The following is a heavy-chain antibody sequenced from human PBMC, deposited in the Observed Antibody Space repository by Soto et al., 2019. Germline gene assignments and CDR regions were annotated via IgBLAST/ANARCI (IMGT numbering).Heavy chain of an antibody. CDR2: VKSKTAGGTT. V-gene: IGHV3-15*01. CDR1: GFTFSNIW. J-gene: IGHJ4*02. Sequence: ESGGGLVKPGGSLRLSCAASGFTFSNIWMNWVRQAPGKGLEWVGRVKSKTAGGTTDYAAPVKGRFSVSRDDSTNTLYLQMDSLKTEDTAVYFCITESRPGGYLDHWGQGALVTVSS. CDR3: ITESRPGGYLDH.